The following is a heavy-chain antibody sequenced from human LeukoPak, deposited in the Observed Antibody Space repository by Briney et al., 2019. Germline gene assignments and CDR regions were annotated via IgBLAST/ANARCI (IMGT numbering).Heavy chain of an antibody. CDR3: AREGGMEEFDI. D-gene: IGHD3-16*01. V-gene: IGHV3-21*01. Sequence: GGSLRLSCAVSGFTFSSYSMNWVRQAPGKGLEWVSSLSSSSRDIYYADSVKGRFTISRDNAKNSLYLQMNSLRAEDTAVYYCAREGGMEEFDIWGQGTMVTVSS. CDR1: GFTFSSYS. CDR2: LSSSSRDI. J-gene: IGHJ3*02.